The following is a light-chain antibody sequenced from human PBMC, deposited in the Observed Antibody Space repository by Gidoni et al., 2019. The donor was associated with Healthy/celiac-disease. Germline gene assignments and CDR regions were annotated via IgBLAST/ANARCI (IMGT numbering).Light chain of an antibody. V-gene: IGKV3-20*01. J-gene: IGKJ2*01. CDR2: GAY. CDR3: HQYGSSF. Sequence: ENVFTQSPGPLSLSPWARATLPFRAGQSVSINYLAWYQQKPGQAPRLLIYGAYSRATGIPDRFSGSGSGTDFTLTISRLEPEDFAGYYCHQYGSSFFGQGTKLEIK. CDR1: QSVSINY.